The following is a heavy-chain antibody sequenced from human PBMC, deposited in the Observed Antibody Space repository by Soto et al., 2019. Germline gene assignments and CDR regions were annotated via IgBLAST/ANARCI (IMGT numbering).Heavy chain of an antibody. D-gene: IGHD6-6*01. J-gene: IGHJ4*02. Sequence: QVHLVQSGAEVKKPGASVKLSCKGSGYAFTTYGITWVRQAPGHGLEWMGWISAHNGNTNYAQKLQGRVTVTRDTSTSTAYMELRSLRSDDTAVYYCARGRDGDYWGQGALVTVSS. CDR3: ARGRDGDY. V-gene: IGHV1-18*01. CDR1: GYAFTTYG. CDR2: ISAHNGNT.